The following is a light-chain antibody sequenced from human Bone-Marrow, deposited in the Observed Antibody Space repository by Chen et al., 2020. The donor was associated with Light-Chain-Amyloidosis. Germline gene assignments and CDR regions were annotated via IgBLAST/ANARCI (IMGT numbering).Light chain of an antibody. J-gene: IGLJ1*01. CDR1: SRADGADNH. CDR3: SSYTITNTLV. CDR2: EVT. V-gene: IGLV2-14*01. Sequence: QSPLTQPASVSGSPGTSITISSTGTSRADGADNHDPWYQQHPDKAPKLMIYEVTNRPSWVPDRFSGSKSDNTASLTISGLQTEDEADYFCSSYTITNTLVFGSGTRVTVL.